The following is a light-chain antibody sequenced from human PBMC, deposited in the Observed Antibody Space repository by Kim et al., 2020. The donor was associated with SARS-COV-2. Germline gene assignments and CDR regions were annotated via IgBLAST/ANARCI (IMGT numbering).Light chain of an antibody. CDR2: AAS. Sequence: DIQMTQSPSSLSVSVGDRVTITCRASQGITNSLAWYQQKPGKVPQLLIYAASALQSGVPSRFSGSGSGTDFTLTISSLQPEDVATYYSQKYNSAPWTFGQGTKVDI. J-gene: IGKJ1*01. CDR1: QGITNS. V-gene: IGKV1-27*01. CDR3: QKYNSAPWT.